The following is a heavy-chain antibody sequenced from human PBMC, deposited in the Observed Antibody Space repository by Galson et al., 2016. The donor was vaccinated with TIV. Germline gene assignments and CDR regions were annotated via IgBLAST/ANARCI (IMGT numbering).Heavy chain of an antibody. J-gene: IGHJ6*02. CDR1: GYTFTHYF. V-gene: IGHV1-2*05. CDR2: INPHSGGT. CDR3: AREGGPEYCDSTSCYGYYGFAV. Sequence: SVKVSCKSSGYTFTHYFVHWVRQAPGQGLEWMGRINPHSGGTDYAPKFQGRVTMTRDTSISIAYMDLSGLKSDDTVVYYCAREGGPEYCDSTSCYGYYGFAVWAQGPTLTVSS. D-gene: IGHD2-2*01.